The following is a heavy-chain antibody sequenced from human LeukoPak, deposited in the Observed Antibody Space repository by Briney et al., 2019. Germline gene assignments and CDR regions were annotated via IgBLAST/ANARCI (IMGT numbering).Heavy chain of an antibody. Sequence: GGSLRLSCAASGFTVSSNYMSWVRQAPGKGLEWVSVIYSGGSTYYADSVKGRFTISRDNSKNTLYLQMNSLRAEDTAVYYCAREVAKLDIAAAGTSNYFDYWGQGTLVTVSS. CDR2: IYSGGST. D-gene: IGHD6-13*01. J-gene: IGHJ4*02. CDR3: AREVAKLDIAAAGTSNYFDY. V-gene: IGHV3-66*01. CDR1: GFTVSSNY.